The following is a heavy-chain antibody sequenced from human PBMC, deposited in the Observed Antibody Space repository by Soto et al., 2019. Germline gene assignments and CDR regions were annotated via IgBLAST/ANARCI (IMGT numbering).Heavy chain of an antibody. D-gene: IGHD6-19*01. CDR2: IYWNADK. J-gene: IGHJ4*02. CDR1: GFSLSTSGVG. V-gene: IGHV2-5*01. Sequence: QITLKESGPTLVKPTQTLTLTCTFSGFSLSTSGVGVGWIRQSPGKALEWLALIYWNADKRYSPSLKSRLTITKDTSKNQVVLTMTNMDPVDTATYYCARRPSGWFLFDSWGQGTLVTVSS. CDR3: ARRPSGWFLFDS.